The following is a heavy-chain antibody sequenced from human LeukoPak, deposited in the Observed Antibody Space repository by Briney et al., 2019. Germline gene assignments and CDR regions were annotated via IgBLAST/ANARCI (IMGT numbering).Heavy chain of an antibody. V-gene: IGHV3-33*03. J-gene: IGHJ6*03. D-gene: IGHD3-3*01. CDR3: AKDYGDFWSGYPNYYYYYYMDV. CDR1: GFTLSSYG. CDR2: IWYDGSNK. Sequence: GGSLRLSCAASGFTLSSYGMHWVRQAPGKGLEWVAVIWYDGSNKYYADSVKGRFTISRDNSKNTLYLQMNSLRAEDTAVYYCAKDYGDFWSGYPNYYYYYYMDVWGKGTTVTVSS.